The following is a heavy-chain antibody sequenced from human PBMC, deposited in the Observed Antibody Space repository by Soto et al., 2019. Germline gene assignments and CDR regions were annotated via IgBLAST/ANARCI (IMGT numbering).Heavy chain of an antibody. CDR3: ARGSYDSSGYYLLGY. CDR1: GGSISSGDYY. J-gene: IGHJ4*02. V-gene: IGHV4-30-4*01. Sequence: PSETLSLTCTVSGGSISSGDYYWSWIRQPPGKGLEWIGYIYYSGSTYYNPSLKSRVTISVDTSKNQFSLKLSSVTAADTAVYYCARGSYDSSGYYLLGYWGQGTLVTVSS. D-gene: IGHD3-22*01. CDR2: IYYSGST.